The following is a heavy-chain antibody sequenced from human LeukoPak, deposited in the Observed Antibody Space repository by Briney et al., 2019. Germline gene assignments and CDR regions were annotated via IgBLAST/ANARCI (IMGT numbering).Heavy chain of an antibody. CDR1: GYTFTGYY. V-gene: IGHV1-2*06. J-gene: IGHJ4*02. Sequence: ASVKVSCKASGYTFTGYYMHWVRQAPGQGLEWMGRINPNSGGTNYAQKFQGRVTMTRDTSISTAYMELSRLRSDDTAVYYCARGLLYGSGSYYFDYWGQGTLVTVSS. CDR3: ARGLLYGSGSYYFDY. D-gene: IGHD3-10*01. CDR2: INPNSGGT.